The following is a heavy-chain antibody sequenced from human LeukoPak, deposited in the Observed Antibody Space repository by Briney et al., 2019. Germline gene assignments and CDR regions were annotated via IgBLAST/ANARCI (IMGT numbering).Heavy chain of an antibody. V-gene: IGHV3-33*03. CDR3: VKATGYTYALDY. CDR2: IWYDGSNK. D-gene: IGHD5-18*01. Sequence: PGGSLRLSCAASGFTFSSYGMHWVRQAPGKGLEWVAVIWYDGSNKYYADSVKGRFTISRDNAKNSLYLQMNSLRAEDTALYYCVKATGYTYALDYWGQGTLVTVSS. J-gene: IGHJ4*02. CDR1: GFTFSSYG.